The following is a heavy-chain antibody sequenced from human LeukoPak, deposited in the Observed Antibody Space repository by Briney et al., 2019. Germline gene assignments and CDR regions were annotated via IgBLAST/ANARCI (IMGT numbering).Heavy chain of an antibody. Sequence: GGSLRLPCAASGFTFSNYAMSWVRQAPGKGLEWVSGIGGLGTRTHSADSVKGRFTISRDNSKNTLYLQMDSLRAEDTAVYYCAKDRDVTLDYYYYCMDVWGKGTTVTVSS. D-gene: IGHD3-10*01. CDR3: AKDRDVTLDYYYYCMDV. J-gene: IGHJ6*03. V-gene: IGHV3-23*01. CDR2: IGGLGTRT. CDR1: GFTFSNYA.